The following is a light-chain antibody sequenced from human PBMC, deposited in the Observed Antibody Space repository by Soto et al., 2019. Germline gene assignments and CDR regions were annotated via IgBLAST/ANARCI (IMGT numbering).Light chain of an antibody. CDR3: QHYNSLYT. CDR2: KAS. V-gene: IGKV1-5*03. J-gene: IGKJ2*01. Sequence: DIQMTQSPSTLSASVGDRVTITCRASQSISSWLDWYQQKPGKAPKLLIYKASSLESGVPSRFSGSGSGTEFTLTRSSLQPADFATYYCQHYNSLYTFGQGNKLEIK. CDR1: QSISSW.